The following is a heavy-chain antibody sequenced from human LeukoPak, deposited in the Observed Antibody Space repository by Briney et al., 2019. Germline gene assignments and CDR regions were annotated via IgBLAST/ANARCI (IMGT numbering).Heavy chain of an antibody. V-gene: IGHV3-30-3*01. CDR1: GFTFSSYA. CDR3: AKDESGRFFAYYYHYGMDV. CDR2: ISYDGSNK. D-gene: IGHD1-26*01. Sequence: GGSLRLSCAASGFTFSSYAMHWVRQAPGKGLEWVAVISYDGSNKYYADSVKGRFTISRDNSKNTLYLQMNSLRAEDTAVYYCAKDESGRFFAYYYHYGMDVWGQGTTVTVS. J-gene: IGHJ6*02.